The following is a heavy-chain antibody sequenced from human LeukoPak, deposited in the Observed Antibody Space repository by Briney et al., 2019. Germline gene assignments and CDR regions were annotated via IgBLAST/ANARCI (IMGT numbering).Heavy chain of an antibody. D-gene: IGHD3-22*01. V-gene: IGHV2-5*01. CDR3: AHLDYYDSSGYYSNLHNWFDP. CDR1: GFSLSTSGVG. J-gene: IGHJ5*02. Sequence: SGPTLVNPTQTLTLTCTFSGFSLSTSGVGVGWIRQPPGKALEWLALIYCNDDKPYSPSLKSRLTITKDTSKNQVVLTMTNMDPVDTATYYCAHLDYYDSSGYYSNLHNWFDPWGQGTLVTVSS. CDR2: IYCNDDK.